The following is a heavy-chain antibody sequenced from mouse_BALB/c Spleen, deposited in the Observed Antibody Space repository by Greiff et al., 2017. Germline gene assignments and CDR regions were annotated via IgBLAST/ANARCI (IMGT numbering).Heavy chain of an antibody. V-gene: IGHV7-3*02. Sequence: EVHLVESGGGLVQPGGSLRLSCATSGFTFTDYYMSWVRQPPGKALEWLGFIRNKANGYTTEYSASVKGRFTISRDNSQSILYLQMNTLRAEDSATYYCARVLYYYGSSLDYWGQGTTLTVSS. CDR1: GFTFTDYY. CDR3: ARVLYYYGSSLDY. J-gene: IGHJ2*01. CDR2: IRNKANGYTT. D-gene: IGHD1-1*01.